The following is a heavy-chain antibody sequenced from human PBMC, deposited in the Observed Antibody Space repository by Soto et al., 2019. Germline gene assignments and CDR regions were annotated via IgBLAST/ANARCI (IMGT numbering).Heavy chain of an antibody. CDR3: AKAKGLAVAGIYFDY. V-gene: IGHV3-30*18. CDR2: ISYDGSNK. CDR1: GFTFSSYG. D-gene: IGHD6-19*01. Sequence: GGSLRLSCAASGFTFSSYGMHWVRQAPGKGLEWVAVISYDGSNKYYADSVKGRFTISRDNSKNTLYLQMNSLRADDTAVYYCAKAKGLAVAGIYFDYWGQGTLVTV. J-gene: IGHJ4*02.